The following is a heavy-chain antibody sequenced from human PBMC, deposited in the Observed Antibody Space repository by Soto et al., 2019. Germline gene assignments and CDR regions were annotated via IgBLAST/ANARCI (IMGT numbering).Heavy chain of an antibody. V-gene: IGHV3-9*01. Sequence: GGSLRLSCAASGFTFDDYAMHWVRQAPGNGLEWVSGISWNSGSIGYADSVKGRFTISRDNAKNSPYLQMNSLRAEHTAFYYCASMITLGGVIEYYFDYWGQGTMVTVSS. CDR2: ISWNSGSI. D-gene: IGHD3-16*02. CDR3: ASMITLGGVIEYYFDY. J-gene: IGHJ4*02. CDR1: GFTFDDYA.